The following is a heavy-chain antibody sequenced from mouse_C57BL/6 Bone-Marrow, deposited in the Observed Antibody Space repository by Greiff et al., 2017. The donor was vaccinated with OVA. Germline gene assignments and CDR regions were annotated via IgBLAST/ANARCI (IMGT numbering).Heavy chain of an antibody. CDR3: ARERGFPWFAY. CDR1: GYTFTDYY. Sequence: QVQLQQSGAELVRPGASVKLSCKASGYTFTDYYINWVKQRPGQGLEWIARIYPGSGNTYYNEKFKGKATLTAEKSSSTAYMQLSSLTSEDSAVYFCARERGFPWFAYWGQGTLVTVSA. CDR2: IYPGSGNT. J-gene: IGHJ3*01. V-gene: IGHV1-76*01.